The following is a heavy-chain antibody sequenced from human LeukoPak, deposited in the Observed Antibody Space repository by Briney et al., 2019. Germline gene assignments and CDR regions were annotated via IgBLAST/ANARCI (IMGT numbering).Heavy chain of an antibody. CDR1: GFTFDDYA. Sequence: GRSLRLSCAASGFTFDDYAMHWVRQAPGKGLEWVSGISWDSGTIDYADSVKGRFTISRDNAKNSLYLQMNSLRAEDTAVYYCAKVGHIVVVTDGWYFQHWGQGTLVTVSS. CDR3: AKVGHIVVVTDGWYFQH. J-gene: IGHJ1*01. D-gene: IGHD2-21*02. V-gene: IGHV3-9*01. CDR2: ISWDSGTI.